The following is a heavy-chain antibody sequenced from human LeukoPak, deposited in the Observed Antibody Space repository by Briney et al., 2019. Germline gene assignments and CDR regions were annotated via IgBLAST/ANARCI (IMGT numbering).Heavy chain of an antibody. V-gene: IGHV4-59*08. CDR2: ISDIGSI. CDR1: GGSISSYY. Sequence: SETLSLTCTVSGGSISSYYWSWIRQPPGKGLEWLAYISDIGSINYNPSLKSRVTISLDTSKNQFSLKLSSVTAADTAVYYCAGHHPRNTVDFWGQGTLVTVSS. J-gene: IGHJ4*02. CDR3: AGHHPRNTVDF. D-gene: IGHD2-8*02.